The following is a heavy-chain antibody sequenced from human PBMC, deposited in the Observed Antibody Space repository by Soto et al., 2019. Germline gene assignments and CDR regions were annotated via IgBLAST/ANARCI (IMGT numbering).Heavy chain of an antibody. CDR2: IYYGGST. CDR1: GGSISPYY. Sequence: PSEALSLTCTVSGGSISPYYWSWIRQPPGKGLEWVGYIYYGGSTNYNPSLKSRVTISVDTSKNQFSLKLTSVTAADTAVYYCARDKITGLFDYWGQGTLVTVSS. J-gene: IGHJ4*02. CDR3: ARDKITGLFDY. V-gene: IGHV4-59*12. D-gene: IGHD2-8*02.